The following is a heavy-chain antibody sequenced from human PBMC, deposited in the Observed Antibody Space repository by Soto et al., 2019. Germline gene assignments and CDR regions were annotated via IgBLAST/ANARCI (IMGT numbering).Heavy chain of an antibody. V-gene: IGHV3-13*05. Sequence: EVQLVESGGGLVQPGGSLRLSCEASGFTFRNYDMHWVRQGTGKGLEWVSGISAAGDPDYADSVEGRFTITRENAKYSFFLQMNSLRVGDTAVYYCDRTDRDFYGLDVWGQGTAVIVS. CDR3: DRTDRDFYGLDV. J-gene: IGHJ6*01. CDR2: ISAAGDP. CDR1: GFTFRNYD.